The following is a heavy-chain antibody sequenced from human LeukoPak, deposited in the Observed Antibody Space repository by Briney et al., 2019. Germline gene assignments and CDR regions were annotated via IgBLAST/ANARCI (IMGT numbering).Heavy chain of an antibody. D-gene: IGHD1-26*01. Sequence: GGSLRLSCAASGFTFSSYAMSWVRQAPGKGLEWVAVISYDGSNKYYADSVKGRFTISRDNSKNTLYLQMNSLRAEDTAVYYCAKYVGAMGAFDIWGQGTMVTVSS. J-gene: IGHJ3*02. CDR3: AKYVGAMGAFDI. CDR1: GFTFSSYA. V-gene: IGHV3-30*18. CDR2: ISYDGSNK.